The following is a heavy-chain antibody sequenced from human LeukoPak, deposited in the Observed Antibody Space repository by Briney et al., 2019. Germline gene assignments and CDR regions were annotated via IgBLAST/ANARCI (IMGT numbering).Heavy chain of an antibody. CDR1: GFTFSAYA. J-gene: IGHJ4*02. V-gene: IGHV3-23*01. Sequence: GGSLRLSCEASGFTFSAYAMTWVRQAPGKGLEWVSAISGSGGGTYYADSVKGRFTISRDNSKNTLYLQMNSLRAEDTAVYYCAKDHYETHEHYFDYWGQGTLVTVSS. CDR3: AKDHYETHEHYFDY. D-gene: IGHD4-17*01. CDR2: ISGSGGGT.